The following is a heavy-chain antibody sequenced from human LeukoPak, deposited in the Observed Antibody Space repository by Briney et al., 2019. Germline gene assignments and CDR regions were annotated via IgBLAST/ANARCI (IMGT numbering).Heavy chain of an antibody. Sequence: GGSLRLSCAASGFTFSSSAMSWVRQAPGKGLEWVSSISSSSSYIYYADSVKGRFTISRDNAKNSLYLQMNSLRAEDTSVYYCARVSGQLGVDYWGQGTLVTVSS. CDR3: ARVSGQLGVDY. CDR2: ISSSSSYI. CDR1: GFTFSSSA. D-gene: IGHD1-26*01. V-gene: IGHV3-21*01. J-gene: IGHJ4*02.